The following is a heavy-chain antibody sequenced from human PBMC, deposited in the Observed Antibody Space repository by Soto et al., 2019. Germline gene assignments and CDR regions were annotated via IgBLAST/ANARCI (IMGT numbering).Heavy chain of an antibody. D-gene: IGHD5-12*01. CDR1: GVSITSYF. J-gene: IGHJ4*02. CDR2: ISFSGAT. Sequence: SGTLSLTCAVSGVSITSYFWSWIRQTPGKGLDWIGSISFSGATYSNPSLKGRAALSVDTSENHPSLTLNSVTSADTAVYFCARDRRDGYKRYFDFWGQGNLVTVSS. V-gene: IGHV4-59*01. CDR3: ARDRRDGYKRYFDF.